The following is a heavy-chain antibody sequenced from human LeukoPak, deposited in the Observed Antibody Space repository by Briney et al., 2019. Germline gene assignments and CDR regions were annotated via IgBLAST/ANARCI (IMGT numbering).Heavy chain of an antibody. CDR1: GYESTGYTFPKYG. CDR2: ISVRDGDT. V-gene: IGHV1-18*01. D-gene: IGHD4-23*01. J-gene: IGHJ4*02. CDR3: ARLKFGVNSSDK. Sequence: ASVKVSCKVSGYESTGYTFPKYGINWIRQAPGQGLEWMGWISVRDGDTNYAQNIQGRVTMTTDTPTRTFYMEVRSLRSDGTAVYYCARLKFGVNSSDKWGQGTLVTVSS.